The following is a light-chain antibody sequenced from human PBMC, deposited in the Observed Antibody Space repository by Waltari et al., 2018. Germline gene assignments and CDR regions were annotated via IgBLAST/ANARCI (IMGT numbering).Light chain of an antibody. CDR1: SSNIGKNY. J-gene: IGLJ7*01. Sequence: QSVLTQPPSVSAAPGPRVTIPCSGGSSNIGKNYVSLYRQFPGSAPKLLIYEDTERPAGVPGRFSGSKSGTSATLDITGLQPGDEAEYYCGTWDSSLSGAVFGGGTLLTVL. CDR2: EDT. V-gene: IGLV1-51*02. CDR3: GTWDSSLSGAV.